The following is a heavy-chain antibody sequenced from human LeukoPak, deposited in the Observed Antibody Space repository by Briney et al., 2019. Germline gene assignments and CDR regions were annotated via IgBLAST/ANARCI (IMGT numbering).Heavy chain of an antibody. CDR1: GFTFSSYA. V-gene: IGHV3-23*01. CDR2: TSGTGYST. CDR3: AKAYSNYANYCCGMDV. J-gene: IGHJ6*02. D-gene: IGHD4-11*01. Sequence: GESLRLSCAASGFTFSSYAMIWVRQPQEKGLEWDSSTSGTGYSTYYADSVKGRFTMSRDNSKNTLYLQMNSLIAEDTAVYNGAKAYSNYANYCCGMDVWGQGTTVTVSS.